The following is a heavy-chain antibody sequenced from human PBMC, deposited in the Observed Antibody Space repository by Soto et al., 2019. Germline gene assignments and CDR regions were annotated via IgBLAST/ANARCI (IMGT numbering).Heavy chain of an antibody. D-gene: IGHD4-17*01. CDR1: GFTFSSYS. CDR2: ISSSSSTI. Sequence: GGSLRLSCAASGFTFSSYSMNWVRQAPGKGLEWVSYISSSSSTIYYADSVKGRFTISRDNAKNSPYLQMNSLRAEDTAVYYCASTVTTITLNYWGQGTRVTLSS. V-gene: IGHV3-48*01. J-gene: IGHJ4*02. CDR3: ASTVTTITLNY.